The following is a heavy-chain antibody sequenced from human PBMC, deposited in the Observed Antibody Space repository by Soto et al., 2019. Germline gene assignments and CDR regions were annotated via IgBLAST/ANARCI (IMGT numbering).Heavy chain of an antibody. CDR3: ATFGYSSNWYSGMFYPFDY. CDR2: IYHSGST. V-gene: IGHV4-4*02. D-gene: IGHD6-13*01. Sequence: SETLALTCAVSGGSIISSNWWSLVRQPPGKGLEWIGEIYHSGSTSYNLSIKSRVTISLDKSKKQCSLKLSSVTAEDTAVYSCATFGYSSNWYSGMFYPFDYSGQGPLVTV. CDR1: GGSIISSNW. J-gene: IGHJ4*02.